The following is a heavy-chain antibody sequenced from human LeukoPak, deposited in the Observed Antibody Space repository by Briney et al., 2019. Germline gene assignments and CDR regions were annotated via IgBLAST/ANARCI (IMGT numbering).Heavy chain of an antibody. CDR2: IKSKTDGGTT. V-gene: IGHV3-15*01. J-gene: IGHJ4*02. CDR3: TTVGCGSYQCDY. Sequence: GSLRLSCAASGFTFSDYYMSWVRQAPGKGLEWVGRIKSKTDGGTTDYAAPVKGRFTISRDDSKNTLYLQMNSLKTEDTAVYYCTTVGCGSYQCDYWGQGALVTVSS. CDR1: GFTFSDYY. D-gene: IGHD1-26*01.